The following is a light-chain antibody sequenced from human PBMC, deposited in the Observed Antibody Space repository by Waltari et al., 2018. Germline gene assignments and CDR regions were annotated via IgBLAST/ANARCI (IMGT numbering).Light chain of an antibody. CDR2: NNH. CDR3: AAWDDSLDAYV. V-gene: IGLV1-44*01. J-gene: IGLJ1*01. CDR1: RSNIDANT. Sequence: QSVLTQPPSASGTPGQRVSISCSGSRSNIDANTLSWFQQLPGAAPTLLIYNNHQRPSGVPYRFSGSKSGTSASLAISGLQSGDEAEYYCAAWDDSLDAYVFGTGTKVTVL.